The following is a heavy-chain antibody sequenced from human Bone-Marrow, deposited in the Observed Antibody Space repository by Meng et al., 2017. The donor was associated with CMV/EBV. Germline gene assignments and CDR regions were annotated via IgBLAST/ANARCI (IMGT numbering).Heavy chain of an antibody. CDR1: FTLRNAW. V-gene: IGHV3-15*01. CDR3: TTGGGSYLDGAYFDY. J-gene: IGHJ4*02. Sequence: FTLRNAWMRWCRQAQGKGMEWVGRIKSNTDDWTTDYAAHVKGRFSISRDDSKNTLYLQMNSLKTEDTAVYYCTTGGGSYLDGAYFDYWGQGTLVTVSS. D-gene: IGHD1-26*01. CDR2: IKSNTDDWTT.